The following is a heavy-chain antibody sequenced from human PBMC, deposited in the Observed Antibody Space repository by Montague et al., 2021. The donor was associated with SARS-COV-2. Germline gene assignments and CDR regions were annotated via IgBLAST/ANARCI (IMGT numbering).Heavy chain of an antibody. J-gene: IGHJ6*02. D-gene: IGHD3-10*01. CDR3: ARDLIQGARRIYYSGMDV. V-gene: IGHV3-11*01. CDR1: GFTFSDYY. CDR2: IGNSGDTI. Sequence: SLRLSCAASGFTFSDYYMNWIRQAPGKGLEWFSYIGNSGDTIYHADSVKGRFTISRDNARNSLYLQMNSLRAEDTAVYYCARDLIQGARRIYYSGMDVWGQGTMVTVSS.